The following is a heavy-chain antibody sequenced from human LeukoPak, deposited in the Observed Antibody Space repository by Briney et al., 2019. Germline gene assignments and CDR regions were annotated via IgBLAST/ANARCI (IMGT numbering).Heavy chain of an antibody. D-gene: IGHD2-15*01. V-gene: IGHV3-21*04. J-gene: IGHJ4*02. CDR3: AKGGSVVVQTAFDY. CDR2: ISTSSSYI. Sequence: GGSLRLSCAASGFTFSTYSMNWVRQAPGKGLEWVSFISTSSSYIYYADSVKGRFTISRDNAKNSLYLQMNSLRAEDTAVYYCAKGGSVVVQTAFDYWGQGTLVTVSS. CDR1: GFTFSTYS.